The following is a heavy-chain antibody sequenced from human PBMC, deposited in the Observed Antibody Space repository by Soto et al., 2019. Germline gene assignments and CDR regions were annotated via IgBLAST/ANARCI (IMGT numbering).Heavy chain of an antibody. V-gene: IGHV4-39*01. CDR1: GGSISSSSYY. J-gene: IGHJ6*02. CDR2: IYYSGST. Sequence: PSETLSLTCTVSGGSISSSSYYWGWIRQPPGKGLEWIGSIYYSGSTYYNPSLKSRVTISVDTSKNQFSLKLSSVTAADTAVYYCATILDYYGSGSYYQRRNYYYYGMDVWGQGTTVTVSS. D-gene: IGHD3-10*01. CDR3: ATILDYYGSGSYYQRRNYYYYGMDV.